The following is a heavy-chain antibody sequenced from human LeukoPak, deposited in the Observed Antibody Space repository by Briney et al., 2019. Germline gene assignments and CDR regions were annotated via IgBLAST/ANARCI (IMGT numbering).Heavy chain of an antibody. J-gene: IGHJ4*02. CDR2: IYHSGST. D-gene: IGHD6-6*01. CDR3: ARDSREYSSSSMDY. Sequence: SQTLSLTCTVSGGSISSGGYYWSWIRQPPGKGLEWIGYIYHSGSTYYNPSLKSRVTISVDRSKNQFSLKLSSVTAADTAVYYCARDSREYSSSSMDYWGQGTLVTVSS. V-gene: IGHV4-30-2*01. CDR1: GGSISSGGYY.